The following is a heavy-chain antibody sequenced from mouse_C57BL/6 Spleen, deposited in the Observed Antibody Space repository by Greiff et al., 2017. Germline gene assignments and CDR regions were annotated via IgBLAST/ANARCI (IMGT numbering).Heavy chain of an antibody. Sequence: QVHVKQPGAELVRPGSSVKLSCKASGYTFTSYWMHWVKQRPIQGLEWIGNIDPSDSETHYNQKFKDKATLTVDKSSSTAYMQLSSLTSEDSAVYYCACQYYGSSGFAYWGQGTLVTVSA. CDR2: IDPSDSET. CDR3: ACQYYGSSGFAY. D-gene: IGHD1-1*01. V-gene: IGHV1-52*01. CDR1: GYTFTSYW. J-gene: IGHJ3*01.